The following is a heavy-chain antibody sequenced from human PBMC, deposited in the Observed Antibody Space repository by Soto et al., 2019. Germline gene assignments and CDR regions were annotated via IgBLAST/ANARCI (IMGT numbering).Heavy chain of an antibody. D-gene: IGHD2-21*02. J-gene: IGHJ3*02. Sequence: GGSLRLSCSASGFTFSSYAMHWVRQAPGKGLEYVSAISSNGGSTYYADSVKGRFTISRDNSKNTLYLQMSSLRAEDTAVYYCVSLWGRWLLDDAFDIWGQGTMVTVSS. CDR2: ISSNGGST. CDR1: GFTFSSYA. CDR3: VSLWGRWLLDDAFDI. V-gene: IGHV3-64D*06.